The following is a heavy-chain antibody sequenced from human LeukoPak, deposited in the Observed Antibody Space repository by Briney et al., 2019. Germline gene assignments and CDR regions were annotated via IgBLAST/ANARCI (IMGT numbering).Heavy chain of an antibody. CDR2: IHSDGTTT. CDR1: GLTFSSYW. Sequence: PGGSLRLTCAASGLTFSSYWMHWVRQAPGKGLVWVSHIHSDGTTTSYAESVKGRFTISRDKAKNTLFLQMDSLRAEDTAVYYCARGGVYGSIDYWGQGFLVTVSS. CDR3: ARGGVYGSIDY. V-gene: IGHV3-74*01. J-gene: IGHJ4*02. D-gene: IGHD2-8*01.